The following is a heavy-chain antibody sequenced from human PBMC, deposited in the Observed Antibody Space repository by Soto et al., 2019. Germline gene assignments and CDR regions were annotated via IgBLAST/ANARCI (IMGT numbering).Heavy chain of an antibody. D-gene: IGHD6-13*01. Sequence: ASVKVSCKASGYTFTSYGISWVRQAPGQGLEWMGWISAYSGNTNYAQKLQGRVTMTTDTSTSTAYMELRSLRSDDTAVYYCARDGGGSAAGSLPAFDYWGQGNLVTVSS. CDR1: GYTFTSYG. V-gene: IGHV1-18*01. J-gene: IGHJ4*02. CDR2: ISAYSGNT. CDR3: ARDGGGSAAGSLPAFDY.